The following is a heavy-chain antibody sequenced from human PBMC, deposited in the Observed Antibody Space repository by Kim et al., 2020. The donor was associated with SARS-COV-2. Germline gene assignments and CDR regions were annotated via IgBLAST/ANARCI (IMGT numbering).Heavy chain of an antibody. CDR2: ISDSGST. J-gene: IGHJ4*01. D-gene: IGHD3-10*01. V-gene: IGHV4-31*03. CDR1: GDSIRSGGYY. Sequence: SETLSLTCTVSGDSIRSGGYYWSWIRQLPGKGLEWIGYISDSGSTNYNSSLKSRVTISVDTTTKQFSLGLSSVTAADTAVYYCARVLSMGRGLHFDYWG. CDR3: ARVLSMGRGLHFDY.